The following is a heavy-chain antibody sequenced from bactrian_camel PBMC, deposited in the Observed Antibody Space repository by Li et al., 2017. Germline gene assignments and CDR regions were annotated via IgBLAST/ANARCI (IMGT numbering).Heavy chain of an antibody. Sequence: HVQLVESGGGSVQAGGSLRLSCTATGERYSSYCMGWFCQAPGKEREGVAAISTGGGATVYADSVKGRFTISRDNAKNTVWLRMNNLQSEDTALYYCAKGLFSTADGLGHTVRGQGTQVTVS. CDR2: ISTGGGAT. J-gene: IGHJ4*01. D-gene: IGHD1*01. V-gene: IGHV3S1*01. CDR1: GERYSSYC.